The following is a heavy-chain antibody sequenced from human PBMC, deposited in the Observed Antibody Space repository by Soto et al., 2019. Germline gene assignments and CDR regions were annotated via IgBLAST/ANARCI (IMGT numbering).Heavy chain of an antibody. CDR1: GYAFTSYR. CDR3: ARDVDIVATEDAFDI. V-gene: IGHV1-18*01. J-gene: IGHJ3*02. Sequence: QVQLVQSGAEVKKPGASVKVSCKASGYAFTSYRISWVRHAPGQGLEWMGWISAYNGNTNYAQKLQGRVTMTTDTSTSTAYMELRSLRSDDTAVYYCARDVDIVATEDAFDIWGQGTMVTVSS. D-gene: IGHD5-12*01. CDR2: ISAYNGNT.